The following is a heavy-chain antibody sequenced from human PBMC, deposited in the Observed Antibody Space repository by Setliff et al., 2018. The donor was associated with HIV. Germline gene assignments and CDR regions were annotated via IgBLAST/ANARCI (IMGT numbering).Heavy chain of an antibody. CDR2: IYYNGNT. CDR1: GGSISSYY. D-gene: IGHD4-17*01. J-gene: IGHJ4*02. Sequence: SETLSLTCTVSGGSISSYYWSWIRQPPGKGLEWIGYIYYNGNTNYNPSLKSRVTISVDTSKNQLSLKLSSATAADTAVYYCAREIYGGNSRPFDYWGQGTLVTVSS. V-gene: IGHV4-59*01. CDR3: AREIYGGNSRPFDY.